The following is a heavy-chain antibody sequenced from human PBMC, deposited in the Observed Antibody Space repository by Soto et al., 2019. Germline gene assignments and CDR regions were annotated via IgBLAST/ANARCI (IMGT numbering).Heavy chain of an antibody. Sequence: PGGSLRLSCAASGFTFSGSTIHWVRQTSGKGLEWVGRIPSKTNTCATAYAASVKGRFTISRDDSKNTAYLQMDSLKTEDTAVYYCTRQHLDVPVASAIDYWGQGTLVTVSS. D-gene: IGHD6-19*01. V-gene: IGHV3-73*01. CDR2: IPSKTNTCAT. CDR1: GFTFSGST. J-gene: IGHJ4*02. CDR3: TRQHLDVPVASAIDY.